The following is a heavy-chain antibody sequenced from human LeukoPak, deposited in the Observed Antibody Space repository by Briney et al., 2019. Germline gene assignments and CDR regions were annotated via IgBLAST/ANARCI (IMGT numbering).Heavy chain of an antibody. CDR1: GFTFDDYA. CDR3: AKEGFLSSSSWYYFDY. V-gene: IGHV3-23*01. D-gene: IGHD6-13*01. Sequence: GRSLRLSCAASGFTFDDYAMHWVRQAPGKGLEWVSAISGSGGSTYYADSVKGRFTISRDNSKNTLYLQMNSLRAEDTAVYYCAKEGFLSSSSWYYFDYWGQGTLVTVSS. CDR2: ISGSGGST. J-gene: IGHJ4*02.